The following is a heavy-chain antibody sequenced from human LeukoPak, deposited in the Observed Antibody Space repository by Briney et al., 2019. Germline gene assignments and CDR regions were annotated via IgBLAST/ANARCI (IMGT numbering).Heavy chain of an antibody. CDR1: GGTFIIYA. CDR2: IIPIFGTA. D-gene: IGHD4-23*01. CDR3: ASNSYGGYDAFDI. J-gene: IGHJ3*02. V-gene: IGHV1-69*06. Sequence: SVKVSCKASGGTFIIYAISWVRQAPGQGLEWMGRIIPIFGTANYAQKFQGRVTITADKSTSTAYMELSSLRSEDTAVYYCASNSYGGYDAFDIWGQGTMVTVSS.